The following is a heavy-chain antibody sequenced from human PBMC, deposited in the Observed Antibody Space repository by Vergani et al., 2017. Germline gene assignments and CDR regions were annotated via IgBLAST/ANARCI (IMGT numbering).Heavy chain of an antibody. D-gene: IGHD4-11*01. CDR3: ARVNTETNGHLYYYYYMDV. CDR1: GGSFTSYH. V-gene: IGHV4-34*01. J-gene: IGHJ6*03. CDR2: IDHTGRP. Sequence: QVQLQQWGGGLLTPSETLSLTCVVNGGSFTSYHWTWIRQSPGEGLEWVGDIDHTGRPDYNPSLKSRRTMSVDKSRNQFSLTLKSVTATDTAIYFCARVNTETNGHLYYYYYMDVWGQGTAVTVS.